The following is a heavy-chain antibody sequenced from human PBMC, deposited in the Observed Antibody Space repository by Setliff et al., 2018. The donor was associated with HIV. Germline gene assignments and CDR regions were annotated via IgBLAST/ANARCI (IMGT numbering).Heavy chain of an antibody. V-gene: IGHV2-5*02. CDR3: AHACYYGSGVVSGYFDY. CDR2: IYWDDDK. J-gene: IGHJ4*02. D-gene: IGHD3-10*01. CDR1: GFSLSTSGVG. Sequence: SGPTLVNPTQTLTLTCTFSGFSLSTSGVGVGWIRQPPGKALEWLALIYWDDDKRYSPSLKNRLTITKDTSNNQVILTMTNMDPVDTATYYCAHACYYGSGVVSGYFDYWGQGTLVTVSS.